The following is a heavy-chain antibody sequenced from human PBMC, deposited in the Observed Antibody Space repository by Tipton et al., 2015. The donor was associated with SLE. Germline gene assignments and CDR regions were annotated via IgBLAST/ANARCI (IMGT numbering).Heavy chain of an antibody. Sequence: TLSLTCTVSGGSISSYYWTWIRQPPGKGLEWIGDVHKSGTTNYNPSLKSRVTISLGTSTNQFSLRLSSVTAADTAVYFCTRSLYNTNWFWFDPWRQGTLVIVSS. D-gene: IGHD6-13*01. V-gene: IGHV4-59*01. CDR1: GGSISSYY. J-gene: IGHJ5*02. CDR3: TRSLYNTNWFWFDP. CDR2: VHKSGTT.